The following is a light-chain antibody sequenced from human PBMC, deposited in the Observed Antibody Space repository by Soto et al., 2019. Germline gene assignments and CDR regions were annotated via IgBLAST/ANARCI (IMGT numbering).Light chain of an antibody. Sequence: DIQMTQSPSSLSASVGDRVTITCRASQSISSYLNWYQQKPGKAPKLLIYAASSLQSGVPSRFXGSGSGTDFTLTISSLQPEDFATYYCQQSYSTLLYTFGQGTKLEI. CDR2: AAS. J-gene: IGKJ2*01. CDR3: QQSYSTLLYT. V-gene: IGKV1-39*01. CDR1: QSISSY.